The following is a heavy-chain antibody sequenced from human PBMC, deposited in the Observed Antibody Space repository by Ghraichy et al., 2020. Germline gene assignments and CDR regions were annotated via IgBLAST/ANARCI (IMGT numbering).Heavy chain of an antibody. Sequence: SVKVSCKASGGTFSSYAISWVRQAPGQGLEWMGGIIPIFGTANYAQKFQGRVTITADKSTSTAYMELSSLRSEDTAVYYCASTYDILTGYLKFQHWGQGTLVTVSS. CDR1: GGTFSSYA. D-gene: IGHD3-9*01. CDR2: IIPIFGTA. V-gene: IGHV1-69*06. CDR3: ASTYDILTGYLKFQH. J-gene: IGHJ1*01.